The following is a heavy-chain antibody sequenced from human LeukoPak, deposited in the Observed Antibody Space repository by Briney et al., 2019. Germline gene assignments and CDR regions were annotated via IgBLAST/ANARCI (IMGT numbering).Heavy chain of an antibody. V-gene: IGHV3-9*01. D-gene: IGHD5-12*01. J-gene: IGHJ5*02. CDR1: GFTFDDYA. CDR3: AKDGSGYDLRPDNWLDP. Sequence: PGGSLRLSCAASGFTFDDYAMHWVRQAPGKGLEWVSGISWNSGSIGYAGSVKGRFTISRGNAKNSLYLQMNSLRAEDTALYYCAKDGSGYDLRPDNWLDPWGQGTLVTVSS. CDR2: ISWNSGSI.